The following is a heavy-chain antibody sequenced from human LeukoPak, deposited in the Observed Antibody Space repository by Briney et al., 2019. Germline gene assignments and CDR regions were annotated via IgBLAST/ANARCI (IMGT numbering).Heavy chain of an antibody. V-gene: IGHV1-2*02. J-gene: IGHJ4*02. Sequence: GASVKVSCKASGYTFTGYYMHWVRQAPGQGLEWMGWINPNSGGTNYAQKFQGRVTMTRDTSISTAYMELSRLRSDDTAVYYCKSLVVVDQPKILTGYYFDYWGQGTLVTVSS. CDR1: GYTFTGYY. D-gene: IGHD3-22*01. CDR3: KSLVVVDQPKILTGYYFDY. CDR2: INPNSGGT.